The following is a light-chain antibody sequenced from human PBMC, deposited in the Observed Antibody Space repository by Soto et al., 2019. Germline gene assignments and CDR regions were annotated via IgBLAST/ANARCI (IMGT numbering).Light chain of an antibody. V-gene: IGKV3-11*01. Sequence: EIVLTQSPATLSLSAGERATLCCRASQSVSSYLAWYQQKPGQAPRLLIYDASNRATGIPARFSGSGSGTDFTLTISSLEPEDFAVYFCQQRINWPLTFGGGTKVEIK. CDR2: DAS. J-gene: IGKJ4*01. CDR1: QSVSSY. CDR3: QQRINWPLT.